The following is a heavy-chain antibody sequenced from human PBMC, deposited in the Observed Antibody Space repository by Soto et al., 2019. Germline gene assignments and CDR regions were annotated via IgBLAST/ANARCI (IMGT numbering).Heavy chain of an antibody. V-gene: IGHV3-13*01. CDR3: ARGQEVGAHFFDS. CDR1: GFAFSGFY. CDR2: IGTAGDT. J-gene: IGHJ4*02. D-gene: IGHD2-15*01. Sequence: PGGSLRLSCEASGFAFSGFYMHWVRQPTGKGLEWVSTIGTAGDTYYAVSVTGRFTISRDNAKNSLSLQMNSLRACDTAVYFCARGQEVGAHFFDSLVQGTQVTVCS.